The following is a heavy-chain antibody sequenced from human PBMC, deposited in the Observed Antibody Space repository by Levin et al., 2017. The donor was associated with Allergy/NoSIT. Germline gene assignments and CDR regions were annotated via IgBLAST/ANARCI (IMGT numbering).Heavy chain of an antibody. CDR3: ARSRNYYYDYYMDV. V-gene: IGHV1-3*01. J-gene: IGHJ6*03. CDR2: INAGNGNT. CDR1: GYTFTSYA. Sequence: ASVKVSCKASGYTFTSYAMHWVRQAPGQRLEWMGWINAGNGNTKYSQKFQGRVTITRDTSASTAYMELSSLRSEDTAVYYCARSRNYYYDYYMDVWGKGTTVTVSS.